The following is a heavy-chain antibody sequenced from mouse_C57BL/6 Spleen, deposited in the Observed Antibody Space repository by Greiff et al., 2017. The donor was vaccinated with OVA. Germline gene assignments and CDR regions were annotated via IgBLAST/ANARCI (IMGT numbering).Heavy chain of an antibody. V-gene: IGHV8-12*01. CDR2: IYWDDDK. Sequence: QVTLKESGPGILQSSQTLSLTCSFSGFSLSTSGMGVSWIRQPSGKGLEWLAHIYWDDDKRYNPSLKSRLTISKDTSRNQVFLKITSVDTADTATYYCARRVTGTFSDYFDYWGQGTTLTVSS. J-gene: IGHJ2*01. D-gene: IGHD4-1*01. CDR3: ARRVTGTFSDYFDY. CDR1: GFSLSTSGMG.